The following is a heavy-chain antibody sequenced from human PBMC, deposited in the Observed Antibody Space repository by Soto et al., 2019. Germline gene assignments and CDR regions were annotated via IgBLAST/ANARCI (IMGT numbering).Heavy chain of an antibody. CDR2: ILSSGGSI. CDR1: GVTFSSFS. V-gene: IGHV3-21*01. J-gene: IGHJ6*03. CDR3: VRDSGEQLVRRGFDYSSMDV. Sequence: EVQLVESGGGLVKPGGSLRLSCAASGVTFSSFSFNWVRQAPGKGLEWVSFILSSGGSIYYADSVKGRFTISRDNAKNSLYLQMNSLKDEDTAVYYGVRDSGEQLVRRGFDYSSMDVWGKGTTVTVSS. D-gene: IGHD6-6*01.